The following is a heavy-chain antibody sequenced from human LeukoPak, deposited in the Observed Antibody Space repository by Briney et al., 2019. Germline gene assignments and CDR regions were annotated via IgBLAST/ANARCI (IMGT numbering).Heavy chain of an antibody. V-gene: IGHV3-30*18. CDR3: AKDLGSGSQDYYYYGMDV. CDR1: AFTFSNYG. CDR2: ISNDGSNK. Sequence: GRSLRLSCAVSAFTFSNYGMHWVRQAPGKGLEWVAVISNDGSNKNYEDSVKGRFTISRDNSKNTVSLQMNSLRAEDTAVYYCAKDLGSGSQDYYYYGMDVWGQGTTVTVSS. D-gene: IGHD3-10*01. J-gene: IGHJ6*02.